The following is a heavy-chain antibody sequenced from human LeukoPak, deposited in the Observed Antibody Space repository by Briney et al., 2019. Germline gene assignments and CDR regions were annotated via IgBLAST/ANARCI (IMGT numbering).Heavy chain of an antibody. CDR2: MNPNSGNT. V-gene: IGHV1-8*01. CDR1: GYTFTSYN. Sequence: GASVTLSRNSSGYTFTSYNINWVRQPTGQGREWMGWMNPNSGNTGYSQKFQGRVTMTRNTSISTTLMELSRLRSEDTAVSFCARNRIAVAGTRCFDPWGQGTLVTVSS. D-gene: IGHD6-19*01. CDR3: ARNRIAVAGTRCFDP. J-gene: IGHJ5*02.